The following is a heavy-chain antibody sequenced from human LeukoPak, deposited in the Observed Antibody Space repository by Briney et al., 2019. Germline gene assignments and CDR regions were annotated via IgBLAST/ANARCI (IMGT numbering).Heavy chain of an antibody. CDR1: GGTYT. J-gene: IGHJ3*02. Sequence: SVKVSCKASGGTYTISWVRQAPGQGLEWMGRIIPILGIANYAQKFQGRVTITADKSTSSAYMELSSLRSEDTAVYYCARVYGDLDAFDIWGQGTMVTVSS. V-gene: IGHV1-69*02. D-gene: IGHD2/OR15-2a*01. CDR2: IIPILGIA. CDR3: ARVYGDLDAFDI.